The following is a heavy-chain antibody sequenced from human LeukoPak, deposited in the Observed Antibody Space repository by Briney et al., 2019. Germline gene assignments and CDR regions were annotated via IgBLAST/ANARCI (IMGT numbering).Heavy chain of an antibody. Sequence: GGSLRLSCAASGFTFSDYYTSWIRQAPGKGLEWVSYISSSGSTIYYADSVKGRFTISRDNAKNSLYLQMNSLRAEDTAVYYCAREFPRGSLFDPWGQGTLVTVSS. J-gene: IGHJ5*02. D-gene: IGHD6-6*01. CDR2: ISSSGSTI. V-gene: IGHV3-11*04. CDR3: AREFPRGSLFDP. CDR1: GFTFSDYY.